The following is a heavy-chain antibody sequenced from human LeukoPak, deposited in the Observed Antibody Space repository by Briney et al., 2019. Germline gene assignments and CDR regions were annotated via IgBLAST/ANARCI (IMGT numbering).Heavy chain of an antibody. CDR3: ARRDCDTIKCRGSNWFDP. CDR2: VSKITHRK. Sequence: RGSLRLSCAASGFTFSSYSMNWVRRAPGKGLEWVSYVSKITHRKLYADSVRGRFTISRDDATNSLYLQMDSLRAEDTAVYYCARRDCDTIKCRGSNWFDPWGQGTLVSVSS. D-gene: IGHD3-22*01. V-gene: IGHV3-48*01. J-gene: IGHJ5*02. CDR1: GFTFSSYS.